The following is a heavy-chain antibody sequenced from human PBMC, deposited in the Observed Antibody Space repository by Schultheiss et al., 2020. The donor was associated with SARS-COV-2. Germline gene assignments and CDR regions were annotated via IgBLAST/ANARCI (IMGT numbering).Heavy chain of an antibody. V-gene: IGHV1-46*01. J-gene: IGHJ4*02. CDR1: GGTFSSYA. Sequence: ASVKVSCKASGGTFSSYAISWVRQAPGQGLEWMGIINPSGGSTSYAQKFQGRVTMTRDTSTSTVYMELSSLRSEDTAVYYCARDSATGDPKLGFDYWGQGTLVTVSS. CDR2: INPSGGST. CDR3: ARDSATGDPKLGFDY. D-gene: IGHD5-24*01.